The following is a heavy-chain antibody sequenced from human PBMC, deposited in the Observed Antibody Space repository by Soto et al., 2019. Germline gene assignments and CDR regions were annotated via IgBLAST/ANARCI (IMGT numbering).Heavy chain of an antibody. CDR3: AGGRTGGYYYYYGMDV. D-gene: IGHD7-27*01. J-gene: IGHJ6*02. CDR1: GFTFSSYG. Sequence: GGSLRLSCAASGFTFSSYGMHWVRQAPGKGLEWVAVISYDGSNKYYADSVKGRFTNSRDNSKNTLYLQMNRLRAEDKAVYFCAGGRTGGYYYYYGMDVWGQGTTVTVSS. CDR2: ISYDGSNK. V-gene: IGHV3-30*03.